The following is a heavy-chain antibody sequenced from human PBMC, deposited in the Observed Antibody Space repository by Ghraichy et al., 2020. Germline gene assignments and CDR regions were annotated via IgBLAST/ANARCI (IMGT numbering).Heavy chain of an antibody. CDR3: ARERVVRFHNGMDV. J-gene: IGHJ6*02. D-gene: IGHD3-3*01. V-gene: IGHV3-48*01. CDR2: ISSSSSTI. CDR1: GFTFSSYS. Sequence: GGSLRLSCAASGFTFSSYSMNWVRQAPGKGLEWVSYISSSSSTIYYADSVKGRFTISRDNAKNSLYLQMNSLRAGDTAVYYCARERVVRFHNGMDVWGQGTTVTVSS.